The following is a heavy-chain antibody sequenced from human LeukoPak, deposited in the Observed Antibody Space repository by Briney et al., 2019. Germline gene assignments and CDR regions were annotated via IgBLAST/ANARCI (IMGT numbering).Heavy chain of an antibody. CDR3: ARGPDTADYFDY. CDR2: MNPNSGNT. J-gene: IGHJ4*02. Sequence: ASVTVSCKASGYTFTRYDINWVRQAPGQGLEWMGWMNPNSGNTGYAQKFQGRVTMTRNTSISTAYMELSSLRSEDTAVYYCARGPDTADYFDYWGQGTLVTVSS. V-gene: IGHV1-8*01. CDR1: GYTFTRYD. D-gene: IGHD5-18*01.